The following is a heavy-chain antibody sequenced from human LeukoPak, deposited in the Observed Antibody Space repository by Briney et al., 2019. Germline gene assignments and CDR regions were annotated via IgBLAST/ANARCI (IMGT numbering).Heavy chain of an antibody. D-gene: IGHD3-22*01. CDR3: ARGYYYDSSGAQMGEWTGLH. CDR1: GYTFTGYG. Sequence: ASVKVSCKASGYTFTGYGVNWVRQAPGQGLEWMGWISPYNGKTKYGQKFHGRVTLTTDTSTSTAYMEVTSLTSDDTAVYFCARGYYYDSSGAQMGEWTGLHWGQGTLVTVSS. CDR2: ISPYNGKT. V-gene: IGHV1-18*01. J-gene: IGHJ4*02.